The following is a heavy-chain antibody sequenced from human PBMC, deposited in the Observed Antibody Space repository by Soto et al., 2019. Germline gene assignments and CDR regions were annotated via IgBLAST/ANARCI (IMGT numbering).Heavy chain of an antibody. CDR1: GFTFSDYY. V-gene: IGHV3-11*06. Sequence: GGSLRLSCAASGFTFSDYYMSWIRQAPGKGLEWVSYISSSSSYTNYADSVKGRFTISRDNAKNSLYLQMNSLRAEDTAVYYCARDVGNVVVVAATRYYYGMDVWGQGTTVTVSS. CDR3: ARDVGNVVVVAATRYYYGMDV. CDR2: ISSSSSYT. D-gene: IGHD2-15*01. J-gene: IGHJ6*02.